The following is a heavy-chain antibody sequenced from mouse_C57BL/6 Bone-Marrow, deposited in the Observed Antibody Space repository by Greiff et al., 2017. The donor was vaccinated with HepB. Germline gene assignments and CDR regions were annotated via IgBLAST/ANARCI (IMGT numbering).Heavy chain of an antibody. D-gene: IGHD1-1*01. CDR1: GYTFTSYW. CDR3: TRLLITTVVATVDY. V-gene: IGHV1-5*01. CDR2: IYPGNSDT. Sequence: EVQLQQSGTVLARPGASVKMSCKTSGYTFTSYWMHWVNQRPGQGLEWIGAIYPGNSDTSYNQKFKGKAKLTAVTSASTAYMELSSLTNEDSAVYYCTRLLITTVVATVDYWGQGTTLTVSS. J-gene: IGHJ2*01.